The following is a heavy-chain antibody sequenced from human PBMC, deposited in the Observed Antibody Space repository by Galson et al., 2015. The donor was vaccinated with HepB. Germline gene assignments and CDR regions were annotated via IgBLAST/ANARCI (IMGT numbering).Heavy chain of an antibody. CDR3: TALFWSSHSDYLDY. Sequence: SLRLSCATSGLTFKNAWMSWVRKAPGKGLEWVGRIRSKADGGTTAYGAPVRDRFTISRDDSKDLLYLHINSLKTEDTAMYYCTALFWSSHSDYLDYWGQGTLVTVSS. D-gene: IGHD3-3*01. V-gene: IGHV3-15*01. J-gene: IGHJ4*02. CDR2: IRSKADGGTT. CDR1: GLTFKNAW.